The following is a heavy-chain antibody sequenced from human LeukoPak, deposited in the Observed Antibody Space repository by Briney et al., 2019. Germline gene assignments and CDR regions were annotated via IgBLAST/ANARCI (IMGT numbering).Heavy chain of an antibody. V-gene: IGHV5-51*01. D-gene: IGHD5-12*01. CDR3: AKPGYSASFEL. Sequence: GESLKISCQASGYTFTTSWIGWVRQLPGTGLEWMAIIYPSDSDTRYNPSFQGQVTISADKSINTAYLSWSRLKASDSAIYYCAKPGYSASFELWGQGTTVTVSS. CDR2: IYPSDSDT. J-gene: IGHJ3*01. CDR1: GYTFTTSW.